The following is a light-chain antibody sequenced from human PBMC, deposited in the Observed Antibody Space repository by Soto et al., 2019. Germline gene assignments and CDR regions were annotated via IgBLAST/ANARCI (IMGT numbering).Light chain of an antibody. J-gene: IGKJ5*01. Sequence: EIVLTQSPGTLSLSPGERATLSCRASQSVSSSSLAWYQQKPGQAPRVLIYGATSRATGIPDRIYGSGSGTDFTLTISRLEPEDFAVYYCQQYGSSPPVTFGQGTRLEIK. V-gene: IGKV3-20*01. CDR1: QSVSSSS. CDR2: GAT. CDR3: QQYGSSPPVT.